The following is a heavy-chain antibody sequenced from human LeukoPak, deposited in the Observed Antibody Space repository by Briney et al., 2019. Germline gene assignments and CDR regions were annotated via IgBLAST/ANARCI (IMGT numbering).Heavy chain of an antibody. CDR1: GFTFTNYA. J-gene: IGHJ4*02. CDR3: AHGAMYQLDY. Sequence: GGSLRLSCATSGFTFTNYAMSWVRQAPGKGLEWVSAISGSASSTYYADSVKGRFTISGDNSKNTLFLQMNSLRAEDTAVYYCAHGAMYQLDYWGQGTLVTVSS. CDR2: ISGSASST. D-gene: IGHD2-2*01. V-gene: IGHV3-23*01.